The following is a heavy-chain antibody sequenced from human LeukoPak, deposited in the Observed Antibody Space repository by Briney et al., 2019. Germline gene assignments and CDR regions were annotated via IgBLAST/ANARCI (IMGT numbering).Heavy chain of an antibody. D-gene: IGHD1-14*01. V-gene: IGHV3-30-3*01. CDR3: ARGSAVTGVH. Sequence: SGGSLRLSCAASGFTFSSYAMHWVRQAPGKGLEWVAVISYDGSNKYYADSVKGRFTISRDNAKNTLYLQMNSLRAEDTAMYYCARGSAVTGVHWGQGTLVTVSS. CDR1: GFTFSSYA. CDR2: ISYDGSNK. J-gene: IGHJ4*02.